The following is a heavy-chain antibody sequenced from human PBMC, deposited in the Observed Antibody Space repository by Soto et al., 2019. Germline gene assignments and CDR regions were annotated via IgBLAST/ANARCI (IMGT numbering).Heavy chain of an antibody. Sequence: GGSLRLSCAASGFTFGNYAMGWVRQAPGKGLEWVSGIVASGGRTFYADSAKGRFTISRDNSRSTLYLQMNSLRADDTAVYYCVKDLVVLSAIFDSWGRGTLVPVSS. CDR1: GFTFGNYA. CDR2: IVASGGRT. J-gene: IGHJ4*02. D-gene: IGHD2-21*02. V-gene: IGHV3-23*01. CDR3: VKDLVVLSAIFDS.